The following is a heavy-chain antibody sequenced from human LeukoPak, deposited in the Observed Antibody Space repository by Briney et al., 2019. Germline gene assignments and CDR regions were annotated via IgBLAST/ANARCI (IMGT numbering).Heavy chain of an antibody. J-gene: IGHJ4*02. Sequence: ASVKVSCKASGYTFSNYYLHWVRQAPGQGLEWMGLINPTAGNTYYAQKLQGRVTMTTDTSTSTAYMELRSLRSDDTAIYYCARGATVPSPFDYWGQGTLVTVSS. CDR1: GYTFSNYY. CDR3: ARGATVPSPFDY. D-gene: IGHD4-17*01. V-gene: IGHV1-46*01. CDR2: INPTAGNT.